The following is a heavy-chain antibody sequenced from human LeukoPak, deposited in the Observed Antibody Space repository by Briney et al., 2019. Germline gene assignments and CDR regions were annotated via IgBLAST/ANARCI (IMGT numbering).Heavy chain of an antibody. CDR1: GGSISSGGYY. CDR3: ARDWGTSDDAFDI. CDR2: IYYSGST. Sequence: SETLSLTCTVSGGSISSGGYYWSWIRQHPGKGLEWIGYIYYSGSTYYNPSLKSRVTISVDTSKNQFSLKLSSVTAADTAVYYCARDWGTSDDAFDIWGRGTMVTVSS. D-gene: IGHD3-16*01. V-gene: IGHV4-31*03. J-gene: IGHJ3*02.